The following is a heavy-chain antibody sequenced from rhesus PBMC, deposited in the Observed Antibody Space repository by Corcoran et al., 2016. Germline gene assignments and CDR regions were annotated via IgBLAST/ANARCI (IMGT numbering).Heavy chain of an antibody. Sequence: QVQLQESGPGLVKTSETLSLTCAVSGYSISSRSYWGWIRRPPGTGLEWIGSSYGSGGSNYLNPTLKSRVTLSVDTSKNQFSLKLSSVTAADTAVYYCARDGYSYPYYGLDSWGQGVVVTVSS. CDR2: SYGSGGSN. J-gene: IGHJ6*01. D-gene: IGHD5-24*01. CDR1: GYSISSRSY. V-gene: IGHV4S14*01. CDR3: ARDGYSYPYYGLDS.